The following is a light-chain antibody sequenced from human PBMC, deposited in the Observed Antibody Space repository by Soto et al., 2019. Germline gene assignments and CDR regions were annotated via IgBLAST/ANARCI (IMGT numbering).Light chain of an antibody. CDR2: KVS. CDR3: LQGTHWPYT. J-gene: IGKJ2*01. CDR1: QSLVYNDGNTY. V-gene: IGKV2D-30*01. Sequence: DVVMTQSPLSLPVTLGQPASISCRSSQSLVYNDGNTYLSWFQQRPGQSPRRLIYKVSNWDSGVQDRFSGSGSGTVFTLKISRVEAEDVGIYYCLQGTHWPYTFGPGTKLEIK.